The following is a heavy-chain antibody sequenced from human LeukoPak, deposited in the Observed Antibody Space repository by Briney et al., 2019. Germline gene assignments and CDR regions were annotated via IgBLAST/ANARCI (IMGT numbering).Heavy chain of an antibody. Sequence: GESLRLSCAASGFTFSSYWMSWVRQAPGKGLEWGANIKQDGSEKYYVDSVKGRFIISRDNAKNSLYLQMNSLKTEDTAVYYCTTDSIEMATISLLFDYWGQGTLVTVSS. CDR1: GFTFSSYW. CDR3: TTDSIEMATISLLFDY. CDR2: IKQDGSEK. J-gene: IGHJ4*02. V-gene: IGHV3-7*05. D-gene: IGHD5-24*01.